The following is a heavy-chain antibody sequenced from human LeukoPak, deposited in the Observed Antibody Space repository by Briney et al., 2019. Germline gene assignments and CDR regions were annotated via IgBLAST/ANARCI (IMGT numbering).Heavy chain of an antibody. J-gene: IGHJ5*02. CDR3: ARVLHCSSTSCYVRRAWFDP. Sequence: ASVKVSCKASGHTFTGYYMHWVRQAPGQGLKWMGWINPNSGGTNYAQKFQGRVTMTRDTSISTAYMELSRLRSDDTAVYYCARVLHCSSTSCYVRRAWFDPWGQGTLVTVSS. V-gene: IGHV1-2*02. D-gene: IGHD2-2*01. CDR2: INPNSGGT. CDR1: GHTFTGYY.